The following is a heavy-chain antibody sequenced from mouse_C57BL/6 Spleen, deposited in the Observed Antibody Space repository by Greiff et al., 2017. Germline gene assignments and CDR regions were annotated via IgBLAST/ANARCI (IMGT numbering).Heavy chain of an antibody. CDR1: GYTFTSYW. CDR3: ARRGSYETDYAMDY. V-gene: IGHV1-52*01. D-gene: IGHD1-1*02. CDR2: IDPSDSET. Sequence: VQLQQPGAELVRPGSSVKLSCKASGYTFTSYWMHWVKQRPIQGLEWIGNIDPSDSETHYNQKFKDKATLTVDKSSSTAYMQLSSVTSEDSAVYYCARRGSYETDYAMDYWGQGTSVTVSS. J-gene: IGHJ4*01.